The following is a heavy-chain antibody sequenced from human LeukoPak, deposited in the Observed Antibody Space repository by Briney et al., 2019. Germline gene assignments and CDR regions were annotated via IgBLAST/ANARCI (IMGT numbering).Heavy chain of an antibody. Sequence: GGSLRLSCAASGFIFSSSWMHWVRQAPGKGLVWVSGISNDGSSTRYADSVKGRITISRDNAKKRLYLQMNSLRAEDTAVYYCARVYYDSSGYLIDYWGQGTLVTVSS. CDR1: GFIFSSSW. CDR2: ISNDGSST. V-gene: IGHV3-74*01. J-gene: IGHJ4*02. CDR3: ARVYYDSSGYLIDY. D-gene: IGHD3-22*01.